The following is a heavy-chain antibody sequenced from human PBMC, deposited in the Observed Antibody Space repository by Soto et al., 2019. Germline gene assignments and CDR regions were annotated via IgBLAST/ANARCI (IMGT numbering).Heavy chain of an antibody. J-gene: IGHJ4*02. D-gene: IGHD5-18*01. Sequence: PGGSLRLSCAASGFTFGGYSMHWVRQAPGKGLEWVAVISHDGSDQYCADSVKGRFTISRDNSKNTLYLQMNSLKAEDTALYYCARVGRGCSYGNSIENWGQGTLVTVSS. V-gene: IGHV3-30-3*01. CDR1: GFTFGGYS. CDR3: ARVGRGCSYGNSIEN. CDR2: ISHDGSDQ.